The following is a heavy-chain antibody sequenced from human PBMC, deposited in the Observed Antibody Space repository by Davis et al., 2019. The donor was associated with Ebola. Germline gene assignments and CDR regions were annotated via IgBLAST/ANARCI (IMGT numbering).Heavy chain of an antibody. CDR2: IYHSGST. J-gene: IGHJ3*02. D-gene: IGHD3-22*01. CDR3: ARVSYYDSSGYYVDALDI. V-gene: IGHV4-4*02. Sequence: SETLSLTCAVSGGSISSSNWWSWVRQPPGKGLEWIGEIYHSGSTNYNPSLKSRVTISVDKSKNQFSLKLSSVTAADTAVYYCARVSYYDSSGYYVDALDIWGQGTMVTVSS. CDR1: GGSISSSNW.